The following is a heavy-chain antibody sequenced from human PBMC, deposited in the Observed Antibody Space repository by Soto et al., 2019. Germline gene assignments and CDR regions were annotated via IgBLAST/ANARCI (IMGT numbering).Heavy chain of an antibody. CDR3: ARFSGYEDYGDYAFDY. CDR1: GFTVSSNY. J-gene: IGHJ4*02. D-gene: IGHD4-17*01. Sequence: GGSLRLSCAASGFTVSSNYMSWVRQAPGKGLEWVSVIYSGGSTYYADSVKGRFTISRHNSKNTLYLQMNSLRAEDTAVYYCARFSGYEDYGDYAFDYWGQGTLVTVSS. V-gene: IGHV3-53*04. CDR2: IYSGGST.